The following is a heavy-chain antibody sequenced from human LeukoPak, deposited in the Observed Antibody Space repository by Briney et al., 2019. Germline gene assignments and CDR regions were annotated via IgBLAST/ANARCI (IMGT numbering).Heavy chain of an antibody. D-gene: IGHD3-10*01. CDR3: VRDRRVRGVMWNSKSDGFDI. Sequence: GGSLRLSCVASGFTFSSTWMHWFRQGAGKGLVWLSRITSDGRTTIYADSVEGRFTISRDNAKNTLYLQMNSLRVEDTAVYYCVRDRRVRGVMWNSKSDGFDIWGHGTMVTVSS. CDR1: GFTFSSTW. V-gene: IGHV3-74*01. CDR2: ITSDGRTT. J-gene: IGHJ3*02.